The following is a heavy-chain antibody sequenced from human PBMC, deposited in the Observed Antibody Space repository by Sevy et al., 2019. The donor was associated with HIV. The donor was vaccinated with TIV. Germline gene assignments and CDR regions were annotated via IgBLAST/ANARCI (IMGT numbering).Heavy chain of an antibody. Sequence: GGSLRLSCAASGFTFSRYGMHWVRQAPGKGLEWVALISYDGSTKYYAESVKGRFTISRDNSKNTLYLQMSSLRAEDTAVFYCAKYPTLCASGSYQDYWGQGTLVTVSS. D-gene: IGHD3-10*01. V-gene: IGHV3-30*18. CDR1: GFTFSRYG. J-gene: IGHJ4*02. CDR3: AKYPTLCASGSYQDY. CDR2: ISYDGSTK.